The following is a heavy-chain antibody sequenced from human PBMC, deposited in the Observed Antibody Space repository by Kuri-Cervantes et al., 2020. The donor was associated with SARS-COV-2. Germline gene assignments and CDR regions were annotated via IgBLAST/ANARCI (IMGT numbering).Heavy chain of an antibody. Sequence: GESLKISCTASGFTFGDYAMSWVRQAPGKGLEWVGFIRSKAYGGTTDYAAPVKGRFTISRDDSKNTLYLQMNSLKTEDTAVYYCTTALDYDFWSGSTPGYYYYMDVWGKGTTVTVSS. J-gene: IGHJ6*03. CDR1: GFTFGDYA. CDR3: TTALDYDFWSGSTPGYYYYMDV. V-gene: IGHV3-49*04. D-gene: IGHD3-3*01. CDR2: IRSKAYGGTT.